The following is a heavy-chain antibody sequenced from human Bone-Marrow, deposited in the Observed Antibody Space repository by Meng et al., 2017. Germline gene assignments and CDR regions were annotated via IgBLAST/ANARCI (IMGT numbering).Heavy chain of an antibody. V-gene: IGHV4-31*03. Sequence: QVQLQESGPGLVKPSQTLSLTCTVSGGSISSGGYYWSWIRQHPGKGLEWIGYIYHSGSTYYNPSLKSRVTISVDTSKNQFSLKLSSVTAADTAVYYCARDRNDYGSHYFDYWGRGTLVTVSS. D-gene: IGHD4-17*01. CDR2: IYHSGST. CDR1: GGSISSGGYY. CDR3: ARDRNDYGSHYFDY. J-gene: IGHJ4*02.